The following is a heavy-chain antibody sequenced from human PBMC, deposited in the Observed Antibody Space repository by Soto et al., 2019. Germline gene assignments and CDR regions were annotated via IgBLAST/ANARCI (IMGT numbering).Heavy chain of an antibody. CDR3: ARGIKYGAYSRWFDP. CDR1: GYTFTSYD. CDR2: MSPNSGNT. Sequence: ASVKVSCKASGYTFTSYDINWVRQATGQGLEYLGWMSPNSGNTGYVQKFQGRVTMTRDTSISTAYMELSSLRSEDSAVYFCARGIKYGAYSRWFDPWGQGTLVTVSS. D-gene: IGHD4-17*01. V-gene: IGHV1-8*01. J-gene: IGHJ5*02.